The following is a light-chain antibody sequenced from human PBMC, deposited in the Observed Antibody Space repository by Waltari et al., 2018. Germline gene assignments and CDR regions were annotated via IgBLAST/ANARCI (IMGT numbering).Light chain of an antibody. CDR2: GAP. V-gene: IGKV3-15*01. CDR1: QSLSSN. CDR3: QQYNNWPLL. Sequence: EMVMTQSPASLSVSPGERATLSCRASQSLSSNLAWYQQKPGQAPRLLFYGAPIRATGIPARFSGSGSGTDFTLTINSMQSEDIAVYYCQQYNNWPLLFGQGTKVEIK. J-gene: IGKJ1*01.